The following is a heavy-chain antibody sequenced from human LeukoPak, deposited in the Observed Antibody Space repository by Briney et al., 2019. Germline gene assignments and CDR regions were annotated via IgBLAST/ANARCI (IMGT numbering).Heavy chain of an antibody. Sequence: GASVKVSCKASGYTFTGYYMHWVRQAPGQGLEWMGWINPNSGGTNYAQKFQGRVTMTRDTSISTACMELSRLRSDDTAVYYCAAKVGDYYDSSGYSNWFDPWGQGTLVTVSS. CDR3: AAKVGDYYDSSGYSNWFDP. V-gene: IGHV1-2*02. J-gene: IGHJ5*02. CDR2: INPNSGGT. D-gene: IGHD3-22*01. CDR1: GYTFTGYY.